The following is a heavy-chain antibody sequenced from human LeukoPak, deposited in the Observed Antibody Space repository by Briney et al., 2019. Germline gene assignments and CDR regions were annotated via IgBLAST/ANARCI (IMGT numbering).Heavy chain of an antibody. Sequence: PGGSLRLSCAASGFTFSGFAMTWVRQAPGKGLEWVSSIGSDYKTHYSESVKGQFAISRDNSKSTLFLQMNSLRAEDTAIYYCARDIELSTWGLGTMVTVSS. CDR1: GFTFSGFA. J-gene: IGHJ3*01. CDR3: ARDIELST. D-gene: IGHD3-16*02. V-gene: IGHV3-23*01. CDR2: IGSDYKT.